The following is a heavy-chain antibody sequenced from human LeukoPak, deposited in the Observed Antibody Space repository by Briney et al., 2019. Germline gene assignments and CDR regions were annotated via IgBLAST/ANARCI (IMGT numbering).Heavy chain of an antibody. D-gene: IGHD6-13*01. CDR1: GGSFSGYY. CDR2: IYYSGST. J-gene: IGHJ3*02. Sequence: PSETLSLTCAVYGGSFSGYYWSWIRQPPGKGLEWIGYIYYSGSTNYNPSLKSRVTISVDTSKNQFSLKLSSVTAADTAVYYCARVYSSSWFHAAFDIWGQGTMVTVSS. V-gene: IGHV4-59*08. CDR3: ARVYSSSWFHAAFDI.